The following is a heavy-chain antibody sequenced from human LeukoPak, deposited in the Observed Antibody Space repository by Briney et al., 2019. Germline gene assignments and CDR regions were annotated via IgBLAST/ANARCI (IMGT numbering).Heavy chain of an antibody. V-gene: IGHV4-59*01. CDR1: GGSISSYY. CDR2: IYYSGST. D-gene: IGHD3-9*01. Sequence: SETLSLTCTVSGGSISSYYWSWIRQPPGKGLEWIGYIYYSGSTNYNPSLKSRVTISVDTSKNQFSLKLSSVTAADTAVYYCAREVLRYFDWYSDYWGQGTLVTVSS. J-gene: IGHJ4*02. CDR3: AREVLRYFDWYSDY.